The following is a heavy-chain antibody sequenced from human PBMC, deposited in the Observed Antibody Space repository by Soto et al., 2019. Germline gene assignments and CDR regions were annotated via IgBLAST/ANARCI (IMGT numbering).Heavy chain of an antibody. Sequence: SETLSLTCAVYGGSFSGYYWSWSLQPPWKGLEWIGEINHSGSTNYNPSLKSRVTISVDTSKNQFSLKLSSVTAADTAVYYCARGRKLYPGIAVAGTYYFDYWGQGTLVTVSS. CDR2: INHSGST. CDR3: ARGRKLYPGIAVAGTYYFDY. J-gene: IGHJ4*02. D-gene: IGHD6-19*01. V-gene: IGHV4-34*01. CDR1: GGSFSGYY.